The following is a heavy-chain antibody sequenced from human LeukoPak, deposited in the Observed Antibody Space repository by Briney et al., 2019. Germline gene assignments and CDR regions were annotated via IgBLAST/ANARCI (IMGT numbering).Heavy chain of an antibody. V-gene: IGHV4-34*01. D-gene: IGHD3-10*01. CDR3: ATYPYGSGSYKDY. CDR1: GGSLSGYY. CDR2: INHSGST. J-gene: IGHJ4*02. Sequence: SETLSLACAVYGGSLSGYYWSWIRQPPGKGLEWIGEINHSGSTNYNPSLKSRVTISVDTSKNQFSLKLSSVTAADTAVYYCATYPYGSGSYKDYWGQGTLVTVSS.